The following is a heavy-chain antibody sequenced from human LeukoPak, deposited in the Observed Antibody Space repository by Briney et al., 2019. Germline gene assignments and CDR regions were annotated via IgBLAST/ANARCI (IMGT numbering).Heavy chain of an antibody. CDR3: ARVYSTIFGVVRNWFDP. V-gene: IGHV3-21*01. D-gene: IGHD3-3*01. CDR2: ISSSSSYI. Sequence: GGSLRLSCAASGFTFSSYSMDWVRQAPGKGLEWVSSISSSSSYIYYADSVKGRFTISRDNAKNSLYLQMNSLRAEDTAVYYCARVYSTIFGVVRNWFDPWGQGTLVTVSS. CDR1: GFTFSSYS. J-gene: IGHJ5*02.